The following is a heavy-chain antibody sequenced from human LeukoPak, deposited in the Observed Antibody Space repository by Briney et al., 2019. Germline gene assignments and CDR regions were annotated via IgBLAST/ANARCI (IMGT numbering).Heavy chain of an antibody. J-gene: IGHJ4*02. V-gene: IGHV3-30-3*01. CDR3: ARGHYYFDY. Sequence: GGSLRLSCAGSGFTFSTYAMHWVRQAPGKGLDWVAVISYDASNKYYADSVKGRFTISRDNSKNTLYLQMNSLRAEDTAVYYCARGHYYFDYWGQGTLVTVSS. CDR1: GFTFSTYA. CDR2: ISYDASNK.